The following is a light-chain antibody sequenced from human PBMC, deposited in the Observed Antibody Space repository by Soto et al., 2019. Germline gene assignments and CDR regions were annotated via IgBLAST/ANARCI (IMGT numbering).Light chain of an antibody. Sequence: EIVLTQSPGTLSLSPGERATLSCRASQIFSSSYLAWYQQRPGQAPRLLIYGASSRATGIPDRFSGSGSGTDFTLSISRLEPEDFAVYYCQQYGGPPRTFGQGTKVEIK. V-gene: IGKV3-20*01. J-gene: IGKJ1*01. CDR2: GAS. CDR1: QIFSSSY. CDR3: QQYGGPPRT.